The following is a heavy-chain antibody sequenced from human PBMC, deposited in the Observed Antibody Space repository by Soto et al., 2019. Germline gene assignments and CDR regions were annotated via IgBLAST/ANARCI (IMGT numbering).Heavy chain of an antibody. Sequence: PSETLSLTCTVSGGSISSGGYYWSWIRQHPGKGLEWIGYIYYSGSTYYNPSLKSRVTISVDTSKNQFSLKLSSVTAADTAVYYCARAYPHFSYYDFWSGYQPTFDSWGQGTLVTVSS. J-gene: IGHJ4*02. CDR3: ARAYPHFSYYDFWSGYQPTFDS. CDR1: GGSISSGGYY. V-gene: IGHV4-31*03. CDR2: IYYSGST. D-gene: IGHD3-3*01.